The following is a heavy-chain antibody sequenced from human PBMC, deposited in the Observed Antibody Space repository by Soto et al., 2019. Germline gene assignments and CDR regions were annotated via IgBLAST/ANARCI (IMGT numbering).Heavy chain of an antibody. Sequence: QVQLVQSGAEVRKPGASVKVSCKASGYKFTAYYLHWVRQAPGQGLEWIGWINGNTGDTSFARKFQGWVTLTMNASITTAYLDLSRLKSGDTALYYCARFSSSSGFDFWGPGSLVTVSS. J-gene: IGHJ4*02. V-gene: IGHV1-2*04. CDR1: GYKFTAYY. CDR3: ARFSSSSGFDF. D-gene: IGHD2-2*01. CDR2: INGNTGDT.